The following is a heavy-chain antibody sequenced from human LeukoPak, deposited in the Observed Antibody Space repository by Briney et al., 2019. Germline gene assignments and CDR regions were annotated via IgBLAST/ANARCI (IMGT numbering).Heavy chain of an antibody. CDR2: ISSGSSSI. CDR3: ARAKATVTIFDY. Sequence: GGSLRLSCAASGFTFSSYWMNWVRQAPGKGLEWVSSISSGSSSISYTESVKGRFTISRDNGKNSMYLQMNSLRAEDTAVYYCARAKATVTIFDYWGQGTLVTVSS. D-gene: IGHD4-11*01. V-gene: IGHV3-21*01. CDR1: GFTFSSYW. J-gene: IGHJ4*02.